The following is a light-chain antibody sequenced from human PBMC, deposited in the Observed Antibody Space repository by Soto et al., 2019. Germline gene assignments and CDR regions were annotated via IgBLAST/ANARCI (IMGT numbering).Light chain of an antibody. CDR2: AAP. CDR1: QRISSY. CDR3: QPSYSTPQT. V-gene: IGKV1-39*01. Sequence: DIQMTQSPSSLSASVGDRVTITCRASQRISSYLNWYQQKPGKAPKLLIYAAPSLQSGVPSRFSGSGSGTDFTLTISSLQPEDFATYYCQPSYSTPQTFGQGTKVDIK. J-gene: IGKJ1*01.